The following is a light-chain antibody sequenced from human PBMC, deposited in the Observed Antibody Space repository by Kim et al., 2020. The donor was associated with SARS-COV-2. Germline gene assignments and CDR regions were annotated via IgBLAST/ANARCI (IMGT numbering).Light chain of an antibody. CDR2: DVT. V-gene: IGLV2-14*03. Sequence: QSALTQPASVSGSPGQSITISCTGTSSDVGGYNYVSWYQQHAGKAPKLMIYDVTSRPSGVSSRFTGSKSGNTASLTISGLQAEDEADYYCSSYTSSSTPYVFGTGTNVTVL. CDR3: SSYTSSSTPYV. J-gene: IGLJ1*01. CDR1: SSDVGGYNY.